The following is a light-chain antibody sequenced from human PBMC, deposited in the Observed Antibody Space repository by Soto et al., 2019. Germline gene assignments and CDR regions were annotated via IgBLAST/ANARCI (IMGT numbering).Light chain of an antibody. V-gene: IGKV3-15*01. CDR3: QQYNNWLIT. CDR1: QSVSSK. J-gene: IGKJ5*01. CDR2: GAS. Sequence: EIVMTQSTDTLSLSLGERATLSCRASQSVSSKVAWYQQKPGQAPRLLIYGASTRATGIPARFSGSGSGTEFTLTISSLQSEDFAVYYCQQYNNWLITFGQGTLLEIK.